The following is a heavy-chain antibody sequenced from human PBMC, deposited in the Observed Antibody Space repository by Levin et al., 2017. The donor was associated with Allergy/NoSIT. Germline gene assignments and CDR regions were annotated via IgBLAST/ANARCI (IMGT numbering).Heavy chain of an antibody. CDR1: GFTFSSYA. CDR2: ISYDGSNK. V-gene: IGHV3-30-3*01. CDR3: ARVRGNHNIWFGELNI. J-gene: IGHJ3*02. Sequence: GGSLRLSCAASGFTFSSYAMHWVRQAPGKGLEWVAVISYDGSNKYYADSVKGRFTISRDNSKNTLYLQMNSLRAEDTAVYYCARVRGNHNIWFGELNIWGQGTMVTVSS. D-gene: IGHD3-10*01.